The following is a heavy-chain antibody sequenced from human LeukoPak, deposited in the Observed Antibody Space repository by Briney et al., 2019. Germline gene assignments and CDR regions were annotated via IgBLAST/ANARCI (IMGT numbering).Heavy chain of an antibody. D-gene: IGHD3-22*01. CDR3: ARDKSEYDSSGRGDY. CDR2: INGDGSYT. V-gene: IGHV3-74*03. Sequence: GGSLRLSCAASGFAFSSYWMHWVRQVPGKGLVWLSRINGDGSYTKYADSVKGRFTISRDNAQNTPFLQMNSLSAEDTAVYFCARDKSEYDSSGRGDYWGQGNLVTVSS. J-gene: IGHJ4*02. CDR1: GFAFSSYW.